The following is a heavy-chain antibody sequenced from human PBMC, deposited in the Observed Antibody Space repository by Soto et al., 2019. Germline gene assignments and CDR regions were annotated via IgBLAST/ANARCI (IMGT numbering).Heavy chain of an antibody. V-gene: IGHV1-69*13. D-gene: IGHD3-22*01. Sequence: SVKVSCKAPGGTFNKYAISWVRQAPGQGLEWMGGIIPMFGTANYAQKFQGRVTITADESTSTAYMELRSLRSEDTAVYYCARGVHYDSSGYYYFYWGRGTLVTVSS. CDR1: GGTFNKYA. CDR2: IIPMFGTA. J-gene: IGHJ4*02. CDR3: ARGVHYDSSGYYYFY.